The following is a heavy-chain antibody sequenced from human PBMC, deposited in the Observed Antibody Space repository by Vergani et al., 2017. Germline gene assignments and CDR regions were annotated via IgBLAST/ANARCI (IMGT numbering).Heavy chain of an antibody. Sequence: QVQLQQWGAGLLKPSETLSLTCAVYGGSFSGYYWSWNRQPPGKGLEWIGEINHSGSTNYNPSLKSRVTISVDTSKNQFSLKLSAVTAADTAVYYCARGLEMWWIDPWGQGTLVTGSS. CDR2: INHSGST. J-gene: IGHJ5*02. CDR1: GGSFSGYY. D-gene: IGHD2-21*01. V-gene: IGHV4-34*01. CDR3: ARGLEMWWIDP.